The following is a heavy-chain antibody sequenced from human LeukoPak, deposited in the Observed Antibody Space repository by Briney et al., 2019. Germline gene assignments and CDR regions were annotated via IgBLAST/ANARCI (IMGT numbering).Heavy chain of an antibody. CDR2: ISGSGGST. V-gene: IGHV3-23*01. Sequence: GGSLRLSCAASGFTFSSYAMSWVRQAPGKGLEWVSAISGSGGSTYYADSVKGWFTISRDNCKNTLSLQMNSLRAEDTAVSSCAKVFGVVMLRYFDYWGQGTLVTVSS. CDR1: GFTFSSYA. J-gene: IGHJ4*02. CDR3: AKVFGVVMLRYFDY. D-gene: IGHD3-3*01.